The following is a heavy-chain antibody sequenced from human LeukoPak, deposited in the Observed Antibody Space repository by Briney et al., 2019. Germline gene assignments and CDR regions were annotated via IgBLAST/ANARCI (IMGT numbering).Heavy chain of an antibody. CDR2: INHSGST. V-gene: IGHV4-34*01. CDR1: GGSFNGYY. CDR3: ARGTHGFWSGPIDY. Sequence: PSETLSLTCAVYGGSFNGYYWSWIRQPPGKGLEWIGEINHSGSTNYNPSLKSRVTISVDTSKKQFSLKLSSVTAADTAVYYCARGTHGFWSGPIDYWGQGTLVTVSS. J-gene: IGHJ4*02. D-gene: IGHD3-3*01.